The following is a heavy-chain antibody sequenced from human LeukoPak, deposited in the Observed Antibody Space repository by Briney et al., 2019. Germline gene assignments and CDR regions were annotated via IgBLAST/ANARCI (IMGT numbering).Heavy chain of an antibody. V-gene: IGHV3-74*01. CDR1: GFTFSRFS. CDR3: VREDTPATANY. CDR2: INSDGIST. D-gene: IGHD2-21*02. Sequence: GGSLRLSCAASGFTFSRFSMHWVREAPGKGLVWVSRINSDGISTNYADSVKGRFTISRDNSKNTLYLQMNSLRAEDTAVYYCVREDTPATANYWGQGTLVTISS. J-gene: IGHJ4*02.